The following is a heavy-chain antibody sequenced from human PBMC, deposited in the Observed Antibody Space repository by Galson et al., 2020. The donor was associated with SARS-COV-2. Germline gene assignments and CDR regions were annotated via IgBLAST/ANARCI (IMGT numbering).Heavy chain of an antibody. D-gene: IGHD3-10*01. J-gene: IGHJ5*02. Sequence: ASVKVSCKASGYTFTSYAMHWVRQAPGQRLEWMGWINAGNGNTKYSQKFQGRVTITRDTSASTAYMELSSLRSEDTAVYYCARGIPEPSGSSRYWWFDPWGQGTLVTVSS. CDR1: GYTFTSYA. CDR2: INAGNGNT. V-gene: IGHV1-3*01. CDR3: ARGIPEPSGSSRYWWFDP.